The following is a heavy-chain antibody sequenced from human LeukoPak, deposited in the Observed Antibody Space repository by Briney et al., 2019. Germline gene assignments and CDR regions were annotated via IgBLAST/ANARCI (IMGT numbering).Heavy chain of an antibody. D-gene: IGHD6-19*01. Sequence: TSETLSLTCTVPGDSISSSYWSWIRQPAGKGLEWIGRVYTSGSTNYNPSLKSRVTMSLDTSKNQFSLKLSSVTAADTAVYYCARGGDQWLVSYFDYWGQGTLVTVSS. V-gene: IGHV4-4*07. CDR1: GDSISSSY. CDR3: ARGGDQWLVSYFDY. J-gene: IGHJ4*02. CDR2: VYTSGST.